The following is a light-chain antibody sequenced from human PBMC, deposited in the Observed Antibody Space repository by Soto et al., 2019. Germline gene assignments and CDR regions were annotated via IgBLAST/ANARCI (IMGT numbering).Light chain of an antibody. CDR2: SNS. CDR3: QSYDTSLRGWV. V-gene: IGLV1-40*01. Sequence: QPVLTQPPSVSGAPGQRVTISCTGTSSNTGAGSDVHWYQQHPGTAPKYLIYSNSNRPSGVPDRFSGSKSGTSASLAISGLQAEDEADYFCQSYDTSLRGWVFGGGTKLTVL. CDR1: SSNTGAGSD. J-gene: IGLJ3*02.